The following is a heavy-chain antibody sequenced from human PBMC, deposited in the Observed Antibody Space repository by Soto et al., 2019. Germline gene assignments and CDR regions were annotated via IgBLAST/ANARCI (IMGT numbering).Heavy chain of an antibody. CDR1: GDSVSSNSAA. Sequence: SQTLSLTCAISGDSVSSNSAAWNWIRQSPSRGLEWLGRTYYRSKWYNHYAVSVKSRITVNPDTSKNQFSLKLSSVTAADTAVYYCAREAAAAGTPTRYFQHWGQGTLVTVSS. V-gene: IGHV6-1*01. D-gene: IGHD6-13*01. J-gene: IGHJ1*01. CDR3: AREAAAAGTPTRYFQH. CDR2: TYYRSKWYN.